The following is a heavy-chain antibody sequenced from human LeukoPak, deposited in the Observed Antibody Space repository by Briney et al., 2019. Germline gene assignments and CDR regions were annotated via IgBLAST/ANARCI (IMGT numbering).Heavy chain of an antibody. CDR3: VKITSVTGGDC. Sequence: QPGGSLRLSCAASGFTFSAYAMYWVRQAPGKGLEDVSGISNNGGSSFYADSVKGRFTISRDNSKNTLYLQMSSLRAEDTAVYYCVKITSVTGGDCWGQGTRLTVSS. J-gene: IGHJ4*02. D-gene: IGHD1-1*01. CDR2: ISNNGGSS. CDR1: GFTFSAYA. V-gene: IGHV3-64D*09.